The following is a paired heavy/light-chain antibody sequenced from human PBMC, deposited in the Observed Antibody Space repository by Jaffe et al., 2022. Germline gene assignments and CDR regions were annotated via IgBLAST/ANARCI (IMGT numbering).Light chain of an antibody. Sequence: SYVLTQPPSVSVAPGQTARITCGGDHIGATSVHWYRHKPGQAPVMIVDDDRDRPSGIPARISASNSGHTATLTISRVEAGDEADYYCQIWDGRGLQVVFGGGTKLTVL. CDR3: QIWDGRGLQVV. J-gene: IGLJ2*01. CDR2: DDR. V-gene: IGLV3-21*02. CDR1: HIGATS.
Heavy chain of an antibody. V-gene: IGHV3-48*03. CDR3: ARDGKAAGTVGIDY. CDR2: IDSSGSVI. CDR1: GFSFSLFE. J-gene: IGHJ4*02. Sequence: ELQLVESGGGLVQPGGSLRLSCAASGFSFSLFEMNWVRQAPGQGLEWVSYIDSSGSVIYYADSVKGRFTIYRDNAKNSLYLQMNSLRVEDTAVYFCARDGKAAGTVGIDYWGQGILVSVSS. D-gene: IGHD6-13*01.